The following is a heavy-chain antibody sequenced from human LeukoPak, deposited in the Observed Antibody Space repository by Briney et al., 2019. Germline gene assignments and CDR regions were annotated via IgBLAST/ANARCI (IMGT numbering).Heavy chain of an antibody. V-gene: IGHV1-2*02. CDR2: LNPNSGDT. J-gene: IGHJ4*02. CDR1: GYSFTNYW. Sequence: GESLKISCKGSGYSFTNYWIGWVRQAPGQGLEWMGWLNPNSGDTNYVQKFQGRVSMTRDSSISTAYMDLSDLRSDDTAVYSCARGRNIEMTTMSGGSDYWGQGTLVTVSS. CDR3: ARGRNIEMTTMSGGSDY. D-gene: IGHD5-24*01.